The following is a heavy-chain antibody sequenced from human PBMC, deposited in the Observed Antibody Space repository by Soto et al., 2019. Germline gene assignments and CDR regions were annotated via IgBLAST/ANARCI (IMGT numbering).Heavy chain of an antibody. Sequence: QVQLVESGGGVVQPGRSLRLSCAASGFTFSSYGMHWVRQAPGKGLEWVAVISYDGSNKYYADSVKGRFTISRDNSKNTLYLQMNSLRAEDTAVYYCAKDHGSYLDYWDQGTLVTVSS. V-gene: IGHV3-30*18. J-gene: IGHJ4*02. CDR1: GFTFSSYG. CDR3: AKDHGSYLDY. CDR2: ISYDGSNK. D-gene: IGHD1-26*01.